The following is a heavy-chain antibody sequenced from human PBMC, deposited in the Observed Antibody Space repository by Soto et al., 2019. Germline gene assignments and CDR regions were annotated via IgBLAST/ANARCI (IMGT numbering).Heavy chain of an antibody. CDR3: AREISGGYDHLYNWFDP. CDR1: GGSISSYY. CDR2: IYYSGST. D-gene: IGHD5-12*01. V-gene: IGHV4-59*01. J-gene: IGHJ5*02. Sequence: SETLSLTCTVSGGSISSYYWSWIRQPPGKGLEWIGYIYYSGSTNCNPSLKSRVTISVDTSKNQFSLKLSSVTAADTAVYYCAREISGGYDHLYNWFDPWGQGTLVTVSS.